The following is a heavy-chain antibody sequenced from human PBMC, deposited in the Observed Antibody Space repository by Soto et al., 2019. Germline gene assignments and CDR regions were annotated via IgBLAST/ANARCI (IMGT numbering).Heavy chain of an antibody. J-gene: IGHJ6*02. CDR2: IYYSGST. CDR3: ARFDSAGAYYYYGMDV. CDR1: GGSVSSYY. V-gene: IGHV4-59*02. D-gene: IGHD6-13*01. Sequence: SETLSLTCTVSGGSVSSYYWSWIRQPPGKGLEWIGYIYYSGSTNYNPSLKSRVTISVDKSKNQFSLKLSSVTAADTAVYYCARFDSAGAYYYYGMDVWGQGTTVTVSS.